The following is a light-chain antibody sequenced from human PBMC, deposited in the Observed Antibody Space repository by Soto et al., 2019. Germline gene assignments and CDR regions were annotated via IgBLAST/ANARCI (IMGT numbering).Light chain of an antibody. Sequence: QSALTQPPSASGSPGQSVTISCTGTSSDVGAYNYVSWYQQHPGKAPKLMIYEVSKRPSGVPDRFSGSKSGSTASLTVSGLQAEDEADYYCSSYAGNNNLVFGGGTKVTVL. J-gene: IGLJ2*01. V-gene: IGLV2-8*01. CDR3: SSYAGNNNLV. CDR2: EVS. CDR1: SSDVGAYNY.